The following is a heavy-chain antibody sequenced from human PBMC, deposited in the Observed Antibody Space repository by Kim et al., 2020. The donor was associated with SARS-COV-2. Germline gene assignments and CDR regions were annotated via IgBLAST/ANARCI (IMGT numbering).Heavy chain of an antibody. Sequence: SETLSLTCAVYGGSFSGYYWSWIRQPPGKGLEWIGEINHSGSTNYNPSLKSRVTISVDTSKNQFSLKLSSVTAADTAVYYCARAYRSGWPFWGQGTLVTVSS. D-gene: IGHD6-19*01. CDR1: GGSFSGYY. J-gene: IGHJ4*02. CDR3: ARAYRSGWPF. CDR2: INHSGST. V-gene: IGHV4-34*01.